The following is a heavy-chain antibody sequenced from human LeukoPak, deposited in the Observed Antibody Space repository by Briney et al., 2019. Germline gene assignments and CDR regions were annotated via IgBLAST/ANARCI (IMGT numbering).Heavy chain of an antibody. Sequence: GGSLRLSCAASGFTFDDYAMHWVRQAPGKGLEWVSATSDSGGSIYYADSVKGRFTISRDNSKNTLYLQMNSLRAEDTAVYYCAKAMTKGPPFDYWGQGTLVTVSS. CDR1: GFTFDDYA. CDR3: AKAMTKGPPFDY. CDR2: TSDSGGSI. J-gene: IGHJ4*02. V-gene: IGHV3-23*01. D-gene: IGHD3-22*01.